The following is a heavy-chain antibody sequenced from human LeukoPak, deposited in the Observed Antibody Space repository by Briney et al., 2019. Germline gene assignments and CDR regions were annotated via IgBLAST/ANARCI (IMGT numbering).Heavy chain of an antibody. CDR3: AKTIGPHGSGSPKGFDY. CDR2: ISYDGSNK. V-gene: IGHV3-30*18. D-gene: IGHD3-10*01. J-gene: IGHJ4*02. Sequence: GGSLRLSCAASGFTFSSYAMSWVRQAPGKGLEWVAVISYDGSNKYYADSVKGRFTISRDNSKNTLYLQMNSLRAEDTAVYYCAKTIGPHGSGSPKGFDYWGQGTLVTVSS. CDR1: GFTFSSYA.